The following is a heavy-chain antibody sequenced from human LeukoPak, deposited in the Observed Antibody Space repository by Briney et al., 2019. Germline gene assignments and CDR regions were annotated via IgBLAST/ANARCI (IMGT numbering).Heavy chain of an antibody. CDR1: GGSISSYY. CDR2: IYTSGST. J-gene: IGHJ6*03. Sequence: SETLSLTCTVSGGSISSYYWSWIRQPAGKGLEWIGRIYTSGSTSYNPSLQSRVTMSVDTSRNQFSLRLSSVTAADTAVYYCARVQDNWNDFEDNFDYYMDVWGKGTTVTISS. V-gene: IGHV4-4*07. CDR3: ARVQDNWNDFEDNFDYYMDV. D-gene: IGHD1-20*01.